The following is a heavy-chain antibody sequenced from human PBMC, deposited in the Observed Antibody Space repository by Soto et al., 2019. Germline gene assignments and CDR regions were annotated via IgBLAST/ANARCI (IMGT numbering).Heavy chain of an antibody. V-gene: IGHV1-8*01. J-gene: IGHJ6*02. Sequence: ASVKVSCKASGYTFTSYDINWVLQATGEGLEWMGWMNPNSGNTGYAQKFQGRVTMTRNTSISTAYMELSSLRSEDTAVYYCAREGRGYCSSTSCYFEHYYYYRMDVWGQATTVTVSS. CDR1: GYTFTSYD. CDR2: MNPNSGNT. CDR3: AREGRGYCSSTSCYFEHYYYYRMDV. D-gene: IGHD2-2*01.